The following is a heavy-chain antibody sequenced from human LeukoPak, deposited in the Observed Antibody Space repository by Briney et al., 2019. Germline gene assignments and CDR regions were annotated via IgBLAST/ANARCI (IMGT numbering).Heavy chain of an antibody. D-gene: IGHD3-10*01. V-gene: IGHV4-34*01. CDR3: GRHGVLKSHGSGNYKKNFLGDSLTYLPYFDF. CDR2: INRSGST. Sequence: SETLTLTCTAYGVSFGGYSLSWIRQPPGKGLEWIGEINRSGSTNYNPSLKSRVTISVDTSKKQFSLKLISVTGADDAVYHCGRHGVLKSHGSGNYKKNFLGDSLTYLPYFDFWGQGTLVTVSS. J-gene: IGHJ4*02. CDR1: GVSFGGYS.